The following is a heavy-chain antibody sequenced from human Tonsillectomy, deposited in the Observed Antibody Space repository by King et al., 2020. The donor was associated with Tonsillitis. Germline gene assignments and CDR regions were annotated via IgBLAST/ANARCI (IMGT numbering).Heavy chain of an antibody. D-gene: IGHD6-19*01. CDR1: GFTFSYHY. J-gene: IGHJ4*02. Sequence: VQLVESGGGLVQPGGSLRLSCAASGFTFSYHYMDWVRKAPGKGLEWGGRSRNKANNYATEYAASVKGRFTVSRDESNNSLYLQMNSLKTEDTAVYYCTRESSGAANDYWGQGTLVTVSS. CDR3: TRESSGAANDY. CDR2: SRNKANNYAT. V-gene: IGHV3-72*01.